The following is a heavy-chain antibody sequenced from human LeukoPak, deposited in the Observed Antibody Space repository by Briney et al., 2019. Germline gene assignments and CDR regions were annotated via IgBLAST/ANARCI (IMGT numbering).Heavy chain of an antibody. CDR2: INHSGST. V-gene: IGHV4-34*01. Sequence: TASETLSLTCAVYGGSFSGYYWSWIRQPPGKGLEWIGEINHSGSTNYNPSLKSRVTISVDTSKNQFSLKLSSVTAADTAVYYCARDASGSGSYYSFDYWGQGTLVTVSS. CDR1: GGSFSGYY. D-gene: IGHD3-10*01. J-gene: IGHJ4*02. CDR3: ARDASGSGSYYSFDY.